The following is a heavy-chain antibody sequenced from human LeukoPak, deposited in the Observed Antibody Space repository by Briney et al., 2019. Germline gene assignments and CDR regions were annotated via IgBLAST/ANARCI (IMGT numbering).Heavy chain of an antibody. CDR1: GGSISSDRFY. CDR3: ARVPDWTYVPDY. Sequence: PSETLSLTCTVSGGSISSDRFYWTWVRQPAGKRPEWIGRIKSSNTNYNPSLKSRVNISVDTSTNQFSLKLSSLTAAGTAVYYCARVPDWTYVPDYWGQGTLVTVSS. CDR2: IKSSNT. V-gene: IGHV4-61*02. D-gene: IGHD3-16*01. J-gene: IGHJ4*02.